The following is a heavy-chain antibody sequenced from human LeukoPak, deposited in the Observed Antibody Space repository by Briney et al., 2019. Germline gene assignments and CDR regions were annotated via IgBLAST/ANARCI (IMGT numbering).Heavy chain of an antibody. D-gene: IGHD2-2*01. J-gene: IGHJ6*03. CDR3: AREGYCSSTSCYVGYYYYMDV. CDR2: INTSSSNI. CDR1: GFTFNKYT. V-gene: IGHV3-21*01. Sequence: GGSLRLSCAASGFTFNKYTMNWVRQAPGKGLEWVSSINTSSSNIYYADSVKGRFTISRDNAKNSLYLQMNSLRAEDTAVYYCAREGYCSSTSCYVGYYYYMDVWGKGTTVTVSS.